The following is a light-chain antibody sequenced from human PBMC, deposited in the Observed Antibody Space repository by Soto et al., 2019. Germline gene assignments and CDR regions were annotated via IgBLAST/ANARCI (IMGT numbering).Light chain of an antibody. J-gene: IGLJ1*01. CDR2: EVS. CDR1: SSDVGGYNY. V-gene: IGLV2-8*01. CDR3: SSYAGSNRGV. Sequence: QSVLTQPPSASGSLGQSVTISCTGTSSDVGGYNYVSWYQQHPGKAPKLMIYEVSKRPSGVPDRFSGSKSGNTASLTVSGLQAEYEADYYCSSYAGSNRGVFATGTKVTVL.